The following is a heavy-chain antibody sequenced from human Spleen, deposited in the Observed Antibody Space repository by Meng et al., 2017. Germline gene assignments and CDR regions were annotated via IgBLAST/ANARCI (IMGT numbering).Heavy chain of an antibody. Sequence: ASVKVSCKASGYTFPDYYLHWVRRAPGQGLEWMGRINPKSGDTHYAQKSQGRVTMTGDTSISTAYMELSGLRSDDTAMYYCARDEDISAAGKLFGDYWGQGTLVTVSS. CDR3: ARDEDISAAGKLFGDY. J-gene: IGHJ4*02. V-gene: IGHV1-2*06. D-gene: IGHD6-13*01. CDR2: INPKSGDT. CDR1: GYTFPDYY.